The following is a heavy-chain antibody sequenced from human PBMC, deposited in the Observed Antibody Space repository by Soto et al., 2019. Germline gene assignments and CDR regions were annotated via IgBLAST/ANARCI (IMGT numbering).Heavy chain of an antibody. CDR1: GFTFSDYY. J-gene: IGHJ6*02. D-gene: IGHD2-15*01. Sequence: QVQLVESGGGLVKPGGSLRLSCAASGFTFSDYYMSWIRQAPGKGLEWVSYISSSGSTIYYADSVKGRFTISRDNGKNLLSLLMNSLRAEDTAVYYCARAHPVAVVGGFYYAMDVWGQGTTVTVSS. CDR3: ARAHPVAVVGGFYYAMDV. V-gene: IGHV3-11*01. CDR2: ISSSGSTI.